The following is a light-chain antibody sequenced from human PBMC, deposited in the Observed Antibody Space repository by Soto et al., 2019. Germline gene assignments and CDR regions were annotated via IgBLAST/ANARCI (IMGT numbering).Light chain of an antibody. CDR1: DSDVGGYNY. J-gene: IGLJ2*01. Sequence: QSVLTQPASVSGSPGQSITISCTGTDSDVGGYNYVSWYQHHPGNAPKVMIYDVSNRPSGVSNRFSGSKYGNTASLIISGSQAEDEADYYCSSYTINGVGVFGGRTKLTVL. V-gene: IGLV2-14*03. CDR2: DVS. CDR3: SSYTINGVGV.